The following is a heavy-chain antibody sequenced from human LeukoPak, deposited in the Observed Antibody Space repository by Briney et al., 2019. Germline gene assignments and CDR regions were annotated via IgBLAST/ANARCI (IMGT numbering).Heavy chain of an antibody. J-gene: IGHJ4*02. CDR1: GFTFSSYA. Sequence: GGSLRLSCAASGFTFSSYAMHWVRQAPGKGPEWVAVISYDGSNKYYADSVKGRFTISRDNSKNTLYLQMDSLRAEDTAVYYCARETSFFVDYWGQGTLVTVSS. V-gene: IGHV3-30*04. CDR2: ISYDGSNK. D-gene: IGHD3-3*02. CDR3: ARETSFFVDY.